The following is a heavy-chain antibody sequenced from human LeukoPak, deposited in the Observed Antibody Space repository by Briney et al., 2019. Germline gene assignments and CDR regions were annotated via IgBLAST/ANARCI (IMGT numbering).Heavy chain of an antibody. CDR3: ARDGGWELGYY. D-gene: IGHD1-26*01. Sequence: GGSLRLSCAASGFTFSDYAMTWVRQAPGKGLEWVSSISSSSSYIYYADSVEGRFTISRDNAKNSLYLQMNSLRAEDTAVYYCARDGGWELGYYWGQGTLVTVPS. J-gene: IGHJ4*02. V-gene: IGHV3-21*01. CDR1: GFTFSDYA. CDR2: ISSSSSYI.